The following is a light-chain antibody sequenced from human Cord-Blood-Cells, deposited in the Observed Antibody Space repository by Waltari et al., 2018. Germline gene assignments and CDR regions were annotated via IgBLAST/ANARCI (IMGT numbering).Light chain of an antibody. CDR2: KDS. V-gene: IGLV3-25*03. J-gene: IGLJ3*02. CDR3: QSADSSAPWV. Sequence: SYELTQPPSVSVSPGQTARITCSGDALPKQYAYWYQQKPGQAPVLVIYKDSERPSGNPERFSGSSSGTTVTLTISGVQAEDEADYYCQSADSSAPWVFGGGTKLTVL. CDR1: ALPKQY.